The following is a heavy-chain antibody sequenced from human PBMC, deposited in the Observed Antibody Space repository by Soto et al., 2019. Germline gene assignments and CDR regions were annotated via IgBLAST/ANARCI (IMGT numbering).Heavy chain of an antibody. V-gene: IGHV4-31*01. Sequence: QVQLQESGPGLVKPSQTLSLTCTVSGGSISSGGYYWSWIRQHPGKGLEWIGYIYYSGSTYYNPSLKSQVTISVDTSKNQFSLKLSSVTAADTAVYYCARDSALRIAAAGSFDYWGQGTLVTVSS. D-gene: IGHD6-13*01. J-gene: IGHJ4*02. CDR3: ARDSALRIAAAGSFDY. CDR1: GGSISSGGYY. CDR2: IYYSGST.